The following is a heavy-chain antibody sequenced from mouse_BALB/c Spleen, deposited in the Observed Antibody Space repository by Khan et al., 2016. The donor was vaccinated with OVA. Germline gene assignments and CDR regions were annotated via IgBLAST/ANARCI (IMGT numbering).Heavy chain of an antibody. V-gene: IGHV2-6-5*01. Sequence: VELVESGPGLVAPSQNLSITCTVSGFSLSDYGVSWIRQPPGKGLEWLGVIWGGGSTYYNSALKSRLSISKDNSKCQVFLKMSSLQSDDTAMFYCAKGVWSYYYTLDYWGQGTSVTVSS. J-gene: IGHJ4*01. CDR3: AKGVWSYYYTLDY. CDR2: IWGGGST. CDR1: GFSLSDYG.